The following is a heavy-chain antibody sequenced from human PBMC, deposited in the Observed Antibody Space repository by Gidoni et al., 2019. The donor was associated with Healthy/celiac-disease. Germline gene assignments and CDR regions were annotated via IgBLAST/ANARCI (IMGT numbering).Heavy chain of an antibody. V-gene: IGHV3-30*18. Sequence: YGSYGMHWVRQAPGKGLEWVAVISYDGSNKYYADSVKGRFTISRDNSKNTLYLQMNSLRAEDTAVYYCAKCLDYYGSGSYWVWAFDIWGQGTMVTVSS. CDR2: ISYDGSNK. D-gene: IGHD3-10*01. CDR1: YGSYG. CDR3: AKCLDYYGSGSYWVWAFDI. J-gene: IGHJ3*02.